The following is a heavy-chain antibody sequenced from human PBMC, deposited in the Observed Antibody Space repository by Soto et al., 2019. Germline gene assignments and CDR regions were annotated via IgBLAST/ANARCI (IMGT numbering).Heavy chain of an antibody. D-gene: IGHD6-6*01. CDR2: IHHSGST. CDR1: GASIYNGGYF. Sequence: SETLSLTCSVSGASIYNGGYFWSWIRQPPGKGLEWIGHIHHSGSTYYNPSLKSRVTISVDRSKNQFSLKLSSVTAADTAVYYCVGSIAAFWFDPWGQGTLVTVSS. V-gene: IGHV4-30-2*01. CDR3: VGSIAAFWFDP. J-gene: IGHJ5*02.